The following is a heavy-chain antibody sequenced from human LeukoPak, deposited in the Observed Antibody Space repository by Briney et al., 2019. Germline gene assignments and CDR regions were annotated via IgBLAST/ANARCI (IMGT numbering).Heavy chain of an antibody. CDR2: INSDGSST. CDR3: ARDGVGVGSTKLDY. V-gene: IGHV3-74*01. D-gene: IGHD1-26*01. CDR1: GFTFSSYW. Sequence: GGSLRLSCAASGFTFSSYWMHWVRQAPGKGLVWVSRINSDGSSTSYADSVKGRFTVSRDNAKNSVYLEMNGLRVEDTAVYYCARDGVGVGSTKLDYWGQGTLVTVSS. J-gene: IGHJ4*02.